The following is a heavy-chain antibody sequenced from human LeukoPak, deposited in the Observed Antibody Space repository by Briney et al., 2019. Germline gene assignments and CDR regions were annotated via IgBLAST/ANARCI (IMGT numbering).Heavy chain of an antibody. CDR3: AKDQGITMVRGVSLDV. D-gene: IGHD3-10*01. CDR1: VFPFSSYA. Sequence: PGGSLRLSCAASVFPFSSYAMSWVPQARGKGREWVSPIRGWGGRTYYEDSVKGRFTISRDNSKNTLYLQMNSLRAEDTAVYYCAKDQGITMVRGVSLDVWGQGTTVTVSS. V-gene: IGHV3-23*01. CDR2: IRGWGGRT. J-gene: IGHJ6*02.